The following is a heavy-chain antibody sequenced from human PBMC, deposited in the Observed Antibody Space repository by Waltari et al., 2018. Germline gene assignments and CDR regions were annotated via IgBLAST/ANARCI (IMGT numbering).Heavy chain of an antibody. V-gene: IGHV3-48*03. J-gene: IGHJ4*02. Sequence: EVQLVESGGGLVQPGGSLGLSCAGSGFACRSYEKQGVPQAPGKGLGWVSYIRNSGNTIKYADSVKGRFTISRDNARNSLYLQMNSLRAEDTAVYYCASGPQYSGSPAHWGQGTLVTVSS. CDR2: IRNSGNTI. CDR1: GFACRSYE. D-gene: IGHD1-26*01. CDR3: ASGPQYSGSPAH.